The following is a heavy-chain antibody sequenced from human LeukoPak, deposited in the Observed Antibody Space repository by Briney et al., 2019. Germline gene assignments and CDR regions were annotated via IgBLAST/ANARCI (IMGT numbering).Heavy chain of an antibody. CDR3: ARDYGALGLNHYYYYMHV. V-gene: IGHV4-39*07. J-gene: IGHJ6*03. CDR2: MYSSGTT. Sequence: SETLSLTCTVSGGSISITRYYWGWIRQPPGKGLEWIASMYSSGTTYYNPSLKSRVTISVDTSKNQFSLKLSSVTAADTAVYYCARDYGALGLNHYYYYMHVWGKGTTVTISS. CDR1: GGSISITRYY. D-gene: IGHD4/OR15-4a*01.